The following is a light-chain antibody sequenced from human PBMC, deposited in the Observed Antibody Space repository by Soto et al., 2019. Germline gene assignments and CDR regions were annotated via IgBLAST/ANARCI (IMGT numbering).Light chain of an antibody. Sequence: DIQMTQPASTLSASVGDRFTITFRASQTIINWLAWYQQKPGKAPKLLIYKASTLEGEVPSRFSGSGSETEFTLTINSLQPDDSATYYCQQYHTYWWTFGQGTKVDI. V-gene: IGKV1-5*03. J-gene: IGKJ1*01. CDR2: KAS. CDR3: QQYHTYWWT. CDR1: QTIINW.